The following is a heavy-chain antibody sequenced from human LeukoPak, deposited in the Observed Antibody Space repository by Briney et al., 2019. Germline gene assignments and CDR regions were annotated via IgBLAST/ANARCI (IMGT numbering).Heavy chain of an antibody. CDR2: ISNNGGYT. Sequence: GGSLRLSCAASGFTFSSSAMSWVRQAPGKGLEWVSAISNNGGYTYYADSVQGRFTISRDNSKSTLCLQMNSLRAEDTAVYYCARDAGEAVTGTIYDCWGQGTLVTVSS. D-gene: IGHD6-19*01. CDR1: GFTFSSSA. J-gene: IGHJ4*02. V-gene: IGHV3-23*01. CDR3: ARDAGEAVTGTIYDC.